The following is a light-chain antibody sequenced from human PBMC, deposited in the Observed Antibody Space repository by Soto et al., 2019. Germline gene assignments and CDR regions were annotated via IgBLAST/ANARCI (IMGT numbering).Light chain of an antibody. J-gene: IGLJ3*02. CDR3: FSYTDNGNWV. V-gene: IGLV2-11*01. Sequence: QSALTQPHSVSGSPGQSVTISCTGTNSDVGRYNSVSWYQQLPGKAPKIIISAVRQRPSGVPDRFSGSKSGNTASLPISGLQDDEEADYFCFSYTDNGNWVFGGGTKLTVL. CDR1: NSDVGRYNS. CDR2: AVR.